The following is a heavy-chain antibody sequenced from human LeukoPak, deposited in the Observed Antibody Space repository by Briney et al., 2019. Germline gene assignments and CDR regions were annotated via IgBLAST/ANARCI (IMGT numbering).Heavy chain of an antibody. J-gene: IGHJ4*02. CDR3: AKGQVGGTSHFDY. CDR1: GFTFSSYA. Sequence: GGSLRLSCAASGFTFSSYAMHWVRQAPGKGLEWVSFISGLDDNTYYADSVKGRFTISRDYSKNTLYLQMNSLRAEDTAVYYCAKGQVGGTSHFDYWGQGTLVTVSS. CDR2: ISGLDDNT. V-gene: IGHV3-23*01. D-gene: IGHD1-26*01.